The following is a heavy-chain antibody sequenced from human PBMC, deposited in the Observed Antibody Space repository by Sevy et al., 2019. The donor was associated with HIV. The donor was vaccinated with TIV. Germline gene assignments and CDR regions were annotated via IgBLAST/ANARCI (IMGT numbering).Heavy chain of an antibody. Sequence: GGSLRLSCAASGFTFSSYSMNWVRQAPGKGLEWVSSISSSSSYIYYADSVKGRFTISRDNAKNSLYLQMNSLRAEDTAVYYCAREVSESYYQDYYGMDVWGQGTTVTVSS. D-gene: IGHD1-26*01. CDR2: ISSSSSYI. CDR1: GFTFSSYS. J-gene: IGHJ6*02. V-gene: IGHV3-21*01. CDR3: AREVSESYYQDYYGMDV.